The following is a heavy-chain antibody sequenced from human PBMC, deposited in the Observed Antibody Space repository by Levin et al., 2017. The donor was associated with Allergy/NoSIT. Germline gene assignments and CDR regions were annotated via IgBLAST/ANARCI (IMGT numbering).Heavy chain of an antibody. CDR2: IRWNSGSI. CDR1: GFTFDDYA. J-gene: IGHJ4*02. D-gene: IGHD5-18*01. CDR3: VKGGYGLPLAFDY. V-gene: IGHV3-9*01. Sequence: PGGSLRLSCAASGFTFDDYAMHWVRQAPGKGLEWVSGIRWNSGSIGYADSVKGRFTISRDNAKNSLYLQMHSLRAEDTALYYCVKGGYGLPLAFDYWGQGTLVTVSS.